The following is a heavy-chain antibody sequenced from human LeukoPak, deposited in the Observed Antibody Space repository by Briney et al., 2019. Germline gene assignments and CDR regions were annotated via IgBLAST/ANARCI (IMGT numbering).Heavy chain of an antibody. D-gene: IGHD5-12*01. Sequence: GGSLRLSSAASGFTVSSNYMSWVRQAPGKGLEWVSVIYSGGSTYYADSVKGRFTISRDNSKNTLYLQMDSLRAEDTAVYYCARDSGYARYYFDYWGQGTLVTVSS. CDR1: GFTVSSNY. CDR3: ARDSGYARYYFDY. V-gene: IGHV3-66*01. CDR2: IYSGGST. J-gene: IGHJ4*02.